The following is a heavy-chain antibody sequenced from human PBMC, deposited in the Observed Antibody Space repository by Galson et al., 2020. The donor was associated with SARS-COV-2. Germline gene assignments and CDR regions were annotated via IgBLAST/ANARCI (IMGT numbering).Heavy chain of an antibody. V-gene: IGHV1-2*02. CDR1: GYTFIDNS. CDR2: INPKSGDT. Sequence: ASVTVSCKASGYTFIDNSLVWVRQAPGKGLDWMGWINPKSGDTNYAQTFQGRVTLTRDTSIGTAYMELSGLTSDDTAVYYCARNGGGLGYWGQGTLVTVSS. CDR3: ARNGGGLGY. J-gene: IGHJ4*02.